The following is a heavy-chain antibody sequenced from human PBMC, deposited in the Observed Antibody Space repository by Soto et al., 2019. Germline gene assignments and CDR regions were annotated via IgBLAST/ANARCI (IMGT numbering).Heavy chain of an antibody. V-gene: IGHV3-33*01. D-gene: IGHD7-27*01. CDR2: IWYDGSNK. CDR3: ARDWDWGVDY. J-gene: IGHJ4*02. Sequence: QVQLVESGGGVVQPGRSLRLSCAASGFTFSSYGMHWVRQAPGKGLEWVAVIWYDGSNKYYADSVKGRFTISRDNSKNTLYLQMNSLRAEDTAVYYCARDWDWGVDYWGQGTLVTVSS. CDR1: GFTFSSYG.